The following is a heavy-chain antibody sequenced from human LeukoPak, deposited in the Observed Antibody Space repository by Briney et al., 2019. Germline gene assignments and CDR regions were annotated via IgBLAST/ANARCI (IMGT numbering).Heavy chain of an antibody. D-gene: IGHD3-9*01. CDR1: GYTFTGYY. V-gene: IGHV1-2*04. Sequence: ASVKVSCKASGYTFTGYYMHWVRQAPGQGLEWMGWINPNSGGTNYAQKFQGWVTMTRDTSISTAYMELSRLRSDDTAVYYCARAHTVRYFDWFLDHDAFDIWGQGTMVTVSS. J-gene: IGHJ3*02. CDR2: INPNSGGT. CDR3: ARAHTVRYFDWFLDHDAFDI.